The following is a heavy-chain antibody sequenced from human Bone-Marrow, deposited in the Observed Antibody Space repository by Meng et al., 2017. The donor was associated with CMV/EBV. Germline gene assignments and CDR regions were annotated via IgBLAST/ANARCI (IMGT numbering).Heavy chain of an antibody. CDR2: INPNSGNT. J-gene: IGHJ6*02. D-gene: IGHD3-3*01. CDR1: GYTFTGYY. V-gene: IGHV1-8*02. CDR3: ARSPRITIFGVVMHNYGMDV. Sequence: ASVKVSCKASGYTFTGYYMHWVRQAPGQGLEWMGWINPNSGNTGYAQKFQGRVTMTSNTSISTAYMELSSLRSEDTAVYYCARSPRITIFGVVMHNYGMDVWGQGTTVTVSS.